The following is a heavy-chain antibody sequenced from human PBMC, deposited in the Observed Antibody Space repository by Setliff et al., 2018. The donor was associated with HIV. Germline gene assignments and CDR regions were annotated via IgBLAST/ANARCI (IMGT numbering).Heavy chain of an antibody. Sequence: ASVKVSCKASGYTFINYDINWVRQATGQGLEWMGWMNPDSGNTGCTQKFQGRVTMTTNTSMSTAYMELSGLRSEDTAVYFCARGALLAVFDFDHWGQGTQVNVSS. CDR2: MNPDSGNT. CDR3: ARGALLAVFDFDH. J-gene: IGHJ4*02. D-gene: IGHD3-10*01. V-gene: IGHV1-8*02. CDR1: GYTFINYD.